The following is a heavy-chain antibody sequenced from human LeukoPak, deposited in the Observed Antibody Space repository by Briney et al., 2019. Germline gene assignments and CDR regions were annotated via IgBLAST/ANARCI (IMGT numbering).Heavy chain of an antibody. V-gene: IGHV3-21*01. Sequence: GGSLRLSCAASGFTFSSYPMSWVRQAPGKGLEWVSYITTSSSQIYYGDSVKGRFTISRDNAKNSLYLQMNSLRAEDTAVYYCARERVTTTAFDIWGQGTMVTVSS. CDR3: ARERVTTTAFDI. CDR1: GFTFSSYP. D-gene: IGHD5-12*01. J-gene: IGHJ3*02. CDR2: ITTSSSQI.